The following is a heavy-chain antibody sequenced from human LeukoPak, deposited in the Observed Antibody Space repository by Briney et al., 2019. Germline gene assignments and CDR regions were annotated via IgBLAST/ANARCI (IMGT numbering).Heavy chain of an antibody. J-gene: IGHJ3*02. CDR2: VKGDEIST. D-gene: IGHD2-21*01. Sequence: GGSLRLSCAASGFTFTDFWMHWVRQAPGGGLVWVSRVKGDEISTLYADSVKGRFTISRDNAKNTLYLQMNSLRADDTALYHCATGPYSAFEMWGQGTMVTASS. CDR3: ATGPYSAFEM. CDR1: GFTFTDFW. V-gene: IGHV3-74*01.